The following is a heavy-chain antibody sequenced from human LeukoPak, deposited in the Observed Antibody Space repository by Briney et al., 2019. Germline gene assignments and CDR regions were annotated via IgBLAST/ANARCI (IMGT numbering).Heavy chain of an antibody. Sequence: GGSLRLSCAASGFTFSSYAMSWVRQAPGKGLEWVSSISSRSTYIYHADSVKGRFTISRDNAKNSLYLQMNGLRAEDTAVYYCAELGITMIGGVWGKGTTVTISS. CDR2: ISSRSTYI. J-gene: IGHJ6*04. V-gene: IGHV3-21*01. D-gene: IGHD3-10*02. CDR1: GFTFSSYA. CDR3: AELGITMIGGV.